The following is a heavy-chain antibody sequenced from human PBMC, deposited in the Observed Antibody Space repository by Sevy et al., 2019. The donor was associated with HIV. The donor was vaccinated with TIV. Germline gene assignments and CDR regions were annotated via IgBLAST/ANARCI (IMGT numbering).Heavy chain of an antibody. Sequence: GGCLRLSCAASGFTFRTYAFHWVRQAPGRGLEWIGLISSNGDNGLYATSVRGRFTISRDISTNILYLQMTSRTPDDTAVYYCARGPEWELTSFLSHWGQGTLVTVSS. J-gene: IGHJ4*02. D-gene: IGHD1-26*01. CDR2: ISSNGDNG. CDR1: GFTFRTYA. V-gene: IGHV3-30-3*01. CDR3: ARGPEWELTSFLSH.